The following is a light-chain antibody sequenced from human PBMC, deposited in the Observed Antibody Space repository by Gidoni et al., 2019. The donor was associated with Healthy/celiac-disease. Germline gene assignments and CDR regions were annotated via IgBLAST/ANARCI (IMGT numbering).Light chain of an antibody. Sequence: DIQMTQSPSSLSASVGDRVTITCRASRSISSYLNWYQQKPGKAPKLLIYAASSLQSGVPSRFSVSGSGTDFTLTISSLQPEDFATYYCQQSYSTPLTFGQXTKVEIK. J-gene: IGKJ1*01. CDR2: AAS. CDR3: QQSYSTPLT. V-gene: IGKV1-39*01. CDR1: RSISSY.